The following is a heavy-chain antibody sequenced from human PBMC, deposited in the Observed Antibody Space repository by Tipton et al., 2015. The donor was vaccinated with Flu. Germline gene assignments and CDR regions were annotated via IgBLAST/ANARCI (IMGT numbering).Heavy chain of an antibody. CDR1: GDSISRGSYY. Sequence: TLSLTCTVSGDSISRGSYYYNWIRQPAGEGLEWIGRIYTNANTNYKASLKSRVTISIDTSKNQFSLNMRSVTAADMAVYYCARRDYSNYVLDPKSWFDPWGQGTLVAVSS. V-gene: IGHV4-61*02. J-gene: IGHJ5*02. D-gene: IGHD4-11*01. CDR2: IYTNANT. CDR3: ARRDYSNYVLDPKSWFDP.